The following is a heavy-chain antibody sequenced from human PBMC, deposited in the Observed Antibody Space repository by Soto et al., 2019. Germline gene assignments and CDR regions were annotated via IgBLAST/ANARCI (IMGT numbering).Heavy chain of an antibody. V-gene: IGHV3-23*01. CDR2: ISGSGGST. D-gene: IGHD6-19*01. J-gene: IGHJ4*02. CDR1: GFTFSSYA. CDR3: AKDHSSGWYLGILGY. Sequence: GGSLRLSCAASGFTFSSYAMSWVRQAPGKGLEWVSAISGSGGSTYYADSVKGRFTISRDNSKNTLYLQMNSLRAEDTAVYYCAKDHSSGWYLGILGYWGQGTLVTVSS.